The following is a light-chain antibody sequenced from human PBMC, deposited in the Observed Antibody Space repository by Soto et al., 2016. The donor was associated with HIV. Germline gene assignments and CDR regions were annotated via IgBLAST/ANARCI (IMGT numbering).Light chain of an antibody. J-gene: IGKJ2*01. Sequence: AIRMTQSPSSLSASTGDRVTITCRASQGISSYLAWYQQKPGKAPKLLIYAASTLQSGVPSRFSGSGSGTDFTLTISCLQSEDFATYYCQQYCSYPQTFGQGTKLEIK. CDR1: QGISSY. V-gene: IGKV1-8*01. CDR2: AAS. CDR3: QQYCSYPQT.